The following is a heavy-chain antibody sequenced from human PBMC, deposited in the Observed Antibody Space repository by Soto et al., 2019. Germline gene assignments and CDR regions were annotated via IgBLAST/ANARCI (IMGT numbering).Heavy chain of an antibody. V-gene: IGHV4-34*01. J-gene: IGHJ6*02. Sequence: SETLSLTCAVYGGSCIGYYWSWIRQPPGKGLEGIGEINHSGSTNYNPSLKSRVTISVDTSKNQFSLKLSSVTAADTAVYYCARVVRWPRHRNNYYYGMDVWGQGPTVT. CDR3: ARVVRWPRHRNNYYYGMDV. D-gene: IGHD1-1*01. CDR2: INHSGST. CDR1: GGSCIGYY.